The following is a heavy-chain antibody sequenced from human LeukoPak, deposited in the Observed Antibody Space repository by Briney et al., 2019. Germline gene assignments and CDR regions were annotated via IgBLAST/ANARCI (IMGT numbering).Heavy chain of an antibody. CDR1: GGSISSSSYY. V-gene: IGHV4-39*07. J-gene: IGHJ4*02. Sequence: SETLSLTCTVSGGSISSSSYYWGWIRQPPGKGLEWIGSIYYSGSTYYNPSLKSRVTISVDTSKNQFSLKLSSVTAADTAVYYCARVVYSYGYFGFEYWGQGTLVTVSS. D-gene: IGHD5-18*01. CDR3: ARVVYSYGYFGFEY. CDR2: IYYSGST.